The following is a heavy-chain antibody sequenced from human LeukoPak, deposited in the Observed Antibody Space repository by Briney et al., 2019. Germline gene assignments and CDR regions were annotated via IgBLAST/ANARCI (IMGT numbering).Heavy chain of an antibody. CDR2: INPNRGGT. Sequence: ASVKVSCKASGYTFTVYYMHWARQAPGQELEWMGWINPNRGGTNYAQKFQGWVTMTRDTSISTAYMELSRLRSDDTAVYYCARSHCSGGSCYSGRTGIDYWGQGTLVTVSS. J-gene: IGHJ4*02. CDR3: ARSHCSGGSCYSGRTGIDY. D-gene: IGHD2-15*01. CDR1: GYTFTVYY. V-gene: IGHV1-2*04.